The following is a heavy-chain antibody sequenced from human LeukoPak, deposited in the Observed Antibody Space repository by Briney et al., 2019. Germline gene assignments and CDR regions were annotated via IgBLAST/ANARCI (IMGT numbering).Heavy chain of an antibody. V-gene: IGHV4-34*01. CDR2: INARGDT. J-gene: IGHJ5*02. CDR1: GWSFNDYY. Sequence: SETLSLTCAVHGWSFNDYYWNWIRQPPGKGLEWIGEINARGDTNYNPSLKSRVTISVDTSKKQFSLRLTSMIAADTALYYCARGQVPAARGYNWFDPWGQGTLVTVSS. D-gene: IGHD2-2*01. CDR3: ARGQVPAARGYNWFDP.